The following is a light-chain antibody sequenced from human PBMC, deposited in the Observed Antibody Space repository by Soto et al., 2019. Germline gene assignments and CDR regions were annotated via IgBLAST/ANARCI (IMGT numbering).Light chain of an antibody. Sequence: ESMLTQSPGTLSLSPGERATLSCRASQSVSTRYLAWYQKKPGQAPRLLISGASFRATGIPDRFSGSGSGTDFTLTISRLEPEHFAVYYCHQFGSSPPALTFGQGTKLEI. J-gene: IGKJ2*01. CDR3: HQFGSSPPALT. V-gene: IGKV3-20*01. CDR2: GAS. CDR1: QSVSTRY.